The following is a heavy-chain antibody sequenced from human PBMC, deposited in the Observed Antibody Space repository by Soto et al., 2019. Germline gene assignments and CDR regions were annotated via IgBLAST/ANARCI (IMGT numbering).Heavy chain of an antibody. Sequence: QVQLVQSGAEEKKPGASVKVSCKASGYTFTSYAMHWVRPSPAQRLEWMGWINAGNGNTKYSQKFQGRVTITRDTSASTAYMELSSLRSEDTAVYYCARGITLPTPLDYWGQGTLVTVSS. V-gene: IGHV1-3*05. D-gene: IGHD1-20*01. CDR2: INAGNGNT. CDR3: ARGITLPTPLDY. J-gene: IGHJ4*02. CDR1: GYTFTSYA.